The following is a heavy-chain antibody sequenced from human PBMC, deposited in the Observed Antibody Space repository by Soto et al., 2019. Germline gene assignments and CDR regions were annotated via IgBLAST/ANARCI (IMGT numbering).Heavy chain of an antibody. J-gene: IGHJ4*02. CDR3: ARGMNPQDY. CDR2: IDHSGNT. D-gene: IGHD3-16*01. CDR1: GGSFSGYY. V-gene: IGHV4-34*01. Sequence: SETLSLTCTVSGGSFSGYYWNWIRQPPGKGLEWIGKIDHSGNTDYNPSLKSRVTMAIDTSKNQFSLSLASVAAADTAMYYCARGMNPQDYWGQGTLVTVSS.